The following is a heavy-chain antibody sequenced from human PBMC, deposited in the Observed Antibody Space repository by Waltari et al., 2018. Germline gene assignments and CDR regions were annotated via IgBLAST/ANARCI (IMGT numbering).Heavy chain of an antibody. CDR2: IKSRADGGTA. CDR3: TTRTWTEMFDI. V-gene: IGHV3-15*01. D-gene: IGHD1-1*01. J-gene: IGHJ3*02. Sequence: EVQLVESGGGFIKPGGSLRLSCAASGFIFSDAWMSWVRQAPGKGPEWIGRIKSRADGGTADYAAPVKGRFTISRDDSKDTLYLQMNSLKTEDAAVYYCTTRTWTEMFDIWGQGTMVTVPS. CDR1: GFIFSDAW.